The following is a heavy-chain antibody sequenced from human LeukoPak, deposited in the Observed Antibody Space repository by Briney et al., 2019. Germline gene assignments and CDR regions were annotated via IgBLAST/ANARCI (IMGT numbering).Heavy chain of an antibody. D-gene: IGHD2-2*02. CDR1: GYTFTSYY. CDR3: ARDSGGCSSTSCYTEGDY. V-gene: IGHV1-46*01. J-gene: IGHJ4*02. Sequence: ASVKVSCKASGYTFTSYYMHWVRQAPGQGLEWMGIINPSGGSTSYAQKFQGRVTMTRDTSISTAYMELSRLRSDDTAVYYCARDSGGCSSTSCYTEGDYWGQGTLVTVSS. CDR2: INPSGGST.